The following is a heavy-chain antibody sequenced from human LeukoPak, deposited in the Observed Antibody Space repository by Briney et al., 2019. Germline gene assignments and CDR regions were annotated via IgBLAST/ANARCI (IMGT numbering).Heavy chain of an antibody. CDR2: INPDASTK. J-gene: IGHJ4*02. Sequence: GGSLRLSCAASEFTFTTSWMTWVRQAPGKGLEWLGNINPDASTKNYAASVRGRFTFSRDNAKNSLYLHMSRLRAEDTAIYYCARDRAFSTFDYWGRGTLVTVSS. D-gene: IGHD2-2*01. CDR1: EFTFTTSW. V-gene: IGHV3-7*01. CDR3: ARDRAFSTFDY.